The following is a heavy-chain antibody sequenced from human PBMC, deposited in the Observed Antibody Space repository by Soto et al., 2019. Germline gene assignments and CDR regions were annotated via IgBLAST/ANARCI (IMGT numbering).Heavy chain of an antibody. V-gene: IGHV1-18*01. J-gene: IGHJ4*02. D-gene: IGHD3-22*01. CDR2: ISGYNGDT. CDR1: GYTFTGYG. CDR3: AREGSYHDFDY. Sequence: SCKASGYTFTGYGVTGVPQAPGQGLAWMGWISGYNGDTNYAQKFQGRVTLTTDTSTSTAYLEVMTLRSDDTAVYYCAREGSYHDFDYWGLGTLVTVSS.